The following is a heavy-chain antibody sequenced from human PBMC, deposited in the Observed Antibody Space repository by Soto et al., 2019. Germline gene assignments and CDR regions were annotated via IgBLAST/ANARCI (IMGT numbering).Heavy chain of an antibody. CDR1: GFTFSNYG. CDR3: AKEVHYGHRRKAFDI. J-gene: IGHJ3*02. V-gene: IGHV3-30*18. D-gene: IGHD3-10*01. CDR2: ISYDGSNK. Sequence: QVQLVESGGGVVQPGRSLRLSCAASGFTFSNYGMHWVRQAPGKGLEWVAVISYDGSNKYYADSVKGRFTISRDNSKNSRDLQMNSLRAEDTAVYYCAKEVHYGHRRKAFDIWCQGTMFTVSS.